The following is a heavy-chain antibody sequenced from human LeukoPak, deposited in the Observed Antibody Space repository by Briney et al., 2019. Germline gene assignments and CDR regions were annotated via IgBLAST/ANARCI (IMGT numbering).Heavy chain of an antibody. CDR3: AKESPYGDNRLYYFDY. Sequence: GGSLRLSCAASGFTFSRYAMSWVRQAPGKGLEWVSAITNTGGDTYHADSVKGRFTISRDNSRNTVYLQMNSLRAEDTAVYYCAKESPYGDNRLYYFDYWGQGTLVTVSS. CDR1: GFTFSRYA. J-gene: IGHJ4*02. V-gene: IGHV3-23*01. CDR2: ITNTGGDT. D-gene: IGHD4-17*01.